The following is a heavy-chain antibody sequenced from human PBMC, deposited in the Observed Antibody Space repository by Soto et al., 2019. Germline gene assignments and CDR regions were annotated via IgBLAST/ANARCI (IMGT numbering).Heavy chain of an antibody. J-gene: IGHJ6*02. D-gene: IGHD5-18*01. CDR1: GGTFSSYT. CDR2: IIPILGIA. V-gene: IGHV1-69*02. CDR3: AGVRDTAMVVSHGMDV. Sequence: QVQLVQSGAEVKKPGTSVKVSCKASGGTFSSYTISWVRQAPGQGLEWMGRIIPILGIANYAQKFQGRVTITADKCTSTASMQVSSLRSEDTAVYACAGVRDTAMVVSHGMDVCGQGTTVTVCS.